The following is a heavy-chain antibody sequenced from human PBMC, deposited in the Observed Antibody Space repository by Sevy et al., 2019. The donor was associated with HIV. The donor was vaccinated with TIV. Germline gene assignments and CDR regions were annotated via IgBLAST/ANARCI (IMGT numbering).Heavy chain of an antibody. D-gene: IGHD5-18*01. CDR2: IRSKANSYAT. V-gene: IGHV3-73*01. J-gene: IGHJ2*01. Sequence: GGSLRLSCAASGFTFSGSAMHWVRQASGKGLEWVGRIRSKANSYATAYAASVKGRCTISRDDSKNTAYLQMNSLKTEDTAVYYCTGRPKDTAMVNGYFDLWGRGTLVTVSS. CDR3: TGRPKDTAMVNGYFDL. CDR1: GFTFSGSA.